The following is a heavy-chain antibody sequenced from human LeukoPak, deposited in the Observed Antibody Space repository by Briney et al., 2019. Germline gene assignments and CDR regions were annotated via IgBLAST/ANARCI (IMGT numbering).Heavy chain of an antibody. CDR3: AKVLDGEWLELPCFDY. Sequence: GGSLRLSCAASGFTFSSYAMSWVRQAPGKGLEWVSAIWARGGSTYYADSVKGRFTISRDNSKNTLYLQMNVLRAEDTALYYCAKVLDGEWLELPCFDYWGEGTLATVSS. CDR1: GFTFSSYA. CDR2: IWARGGST. V-gene: IGHV3-23*01. D-gene: IGHD5-24*01. J-gene: IGHJ4*02.